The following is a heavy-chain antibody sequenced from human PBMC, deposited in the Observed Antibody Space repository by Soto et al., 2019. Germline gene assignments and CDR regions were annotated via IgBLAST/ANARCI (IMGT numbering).Heavy chain of an antibody. CDR3: ASGVPLYGGKLYFGC. CDR1: GGTFSSYA. D-gene: IGHD4-17*01. CDR2: INPLVGVT. J-gene: IGHJ4*02. Sequence: ASVKVSCKASGGTFSSYAATRVRQAPRQGLEWMRGINPLVGVTSYAQNFQGRVTINAGESTSTAYMELSSLTYEDTVFYYWASGVPLYGGKLYFGCWGQGTLVTVSS. V-gene: IGHV1-69*10.